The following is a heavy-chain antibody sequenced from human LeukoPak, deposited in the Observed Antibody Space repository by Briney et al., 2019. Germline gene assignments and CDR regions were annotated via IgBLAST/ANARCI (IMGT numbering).Heavy chain of an antibody. CDR1: GYIFTNFG. CDR3: ARSSPNYYYYGMDV. J-gene: IGHJ6*02. Sequence: ASVKVSCKASGYIFTNFGISWVRQAPGQGLEWMGWISAYKGDTNYAQILQGRVTMTTDTSTSTAYMELSRLRSDDTAVYYCARSSPNYYYYGMDVWGQGTTVTVSS. D-gene: IGHD6-13*01. CDR2: ISAYKGDT. V-gene: IGHV1-18*01.